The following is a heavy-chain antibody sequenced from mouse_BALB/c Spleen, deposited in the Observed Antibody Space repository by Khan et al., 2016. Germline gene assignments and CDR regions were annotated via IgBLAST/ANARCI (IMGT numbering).Heavy chain of an antibody. D-gene: IGHD2-1*01. CDR1: GDSITSGY. CDR2: ISYSGNT. Sequence: EVQLQESGPSLVKPSQTLSLTCSVAGDSITSGYWNWLRKFPGNKLEYLGYISYSGNTYYNPSLKRRISITRDTSKNQYYLRLNSVTTEDTATYYCASYLLNYFDSWGQGTTLTVSS. V-gene: IGHV3-8*02. CDR3: ASYLLNYFDS. J-gene: IGHJ2*01.